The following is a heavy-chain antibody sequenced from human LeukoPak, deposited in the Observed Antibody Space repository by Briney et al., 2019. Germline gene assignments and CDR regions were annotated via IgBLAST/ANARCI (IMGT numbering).Heavy chain of an antibody. CDR3: ARVLSSGYYGYFDY. Sequence: TSETLSLTCTVSGGSISSYYWSWIRQPPGKGLEWIGYIYYSGSTNYNSSLKSRVTISVDTSKNQFSLKLSSVTAADTAVYYCARVLSSGYYGYFDYWGQGTLVTVSS. D-gene: IGHD3-3*01. J-gene: IGHJ4*02. CDR1: GGSISSYY. V-gene: IGHV4-59*01. CDR2: IYYSGST.